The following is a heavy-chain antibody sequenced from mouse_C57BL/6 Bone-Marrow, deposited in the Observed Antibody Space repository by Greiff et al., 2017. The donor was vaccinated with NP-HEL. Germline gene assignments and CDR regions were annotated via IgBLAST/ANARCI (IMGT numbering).Heavy chain of an antibody. CDR1: GYTFTSYW. D-gene: IGHD1-1*01. CDR2: IDPSDSYT. Sequence: QVQLKQPGAELVMPGASVKLSCKASGYTFTSYWMHWVKQRPGQGLEWIGEIDPSDSYTNYNQKFKGKSTLTVDKSSSTAYMQLSSLTSEDSAVYYCATVYGSLDYWGQGTTLTVSS. J-gene: IGHJ2*01. CDR3: ATVYGSLDY. V-gene: IGHV1-69*01.